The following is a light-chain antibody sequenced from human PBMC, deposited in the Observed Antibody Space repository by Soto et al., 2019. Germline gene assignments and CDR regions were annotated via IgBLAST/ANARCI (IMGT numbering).Light chain of an antibody. V-gene: IGKV2-24*01. J-gene: IGKJ1*01. CDR2: QVS. CDR1: QSLVHSDGNTY. CDR3: VQFAHFPRT. Sequence: DVVLTQTPLSSPATLGQPASISCRSSQSLVHSDGNTYLSWLQQRPGQPPRLLIFQVSNRFSGVRDRFSGSGAGTDFTLKISRVEAEDVGVYHCVQFAHFPRTFGQGPKVEVK.